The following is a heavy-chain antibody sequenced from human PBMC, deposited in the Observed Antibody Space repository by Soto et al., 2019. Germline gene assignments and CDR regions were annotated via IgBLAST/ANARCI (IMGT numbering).Heavy chain of an antibody. V-gene: IGHV3-30-3*01. D-gene: IGHD2-2*01. CDR2: ISYDGSNK. J-gene: IGHJ3*02. Sequence: GGSLRLSCAASGFTFSSYAMHWVRQAPGKGLEWVAVISYDGSNKYYADSVKGRFTISRDNSKNTLYLQMNSLRAEDTAVYYCARDGGYCSSTSCYAGAFDIWGQGTMVTVSS. CDR1: GFTFSSYA. CDR3: ARDGGYCSSTSCYAGAFDI.